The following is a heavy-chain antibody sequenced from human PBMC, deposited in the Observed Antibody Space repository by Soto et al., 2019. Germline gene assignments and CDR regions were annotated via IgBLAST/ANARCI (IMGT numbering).Heavy chain of an antibody. Sequence: EVQLVESGGGLVKPGGSLRLSCAASGFTFSSYSMNWVRQAPGKGLEWVSSISSSSSYIYYADSVKGRFTISRDNAKNSLYLQMNSLRAEDTAVYYCARVGQQLLLDAFDIWGQGTMVTVSS. V-gene: IGHV3-21*01. D-gene: IGHD6-13*01. CDR1: GFTFSSYS. J-gene: IGHJ3*02. CDR3: ARVGQQLLLDAFDI. CDR2: ISSSSSYI.